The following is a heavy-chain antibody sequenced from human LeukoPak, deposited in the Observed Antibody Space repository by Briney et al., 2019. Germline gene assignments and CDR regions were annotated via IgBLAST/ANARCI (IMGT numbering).Heavy chain of an antibody. CDR2: IHSSGYT. CDR3: TKRQGPTSGSYDYFDP. V-gene: IGHV4-4*09. D-gene: IGHD1-26*01. J-gene: IGHJ5*02. Sequence: SETLSLTCTVSGGSISGNYWSWIRQPPGQGLEWVAYIHSSGYTNYNPSLKSRVTISVDTSNNQFSLKVTSVTAADTAMYYCTKRQGPTSGSYDYFDPWGQGALVTVSS. CDR1: GGSISGNY.